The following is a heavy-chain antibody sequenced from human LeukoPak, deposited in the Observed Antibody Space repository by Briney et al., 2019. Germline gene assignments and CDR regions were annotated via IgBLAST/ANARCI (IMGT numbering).Heavy chain of an antibody. D-gene: IGHD3-10*01. Sequence: SVEVSCKASGGTFSSYAISWVRQAPGQGLEWMGRIIPIFGTANYAQKFQGRVTITTDESTSTACMELSSLRSEDTAVYYCARQTMVRGVRFDYWGQGTLVTVSS. J-gene: IGHJ4*02. CDR3: ARQTMVRGVRFDY. CDR1: GGTFSSYA. V-gene: IGHV1-69*05. CDR2: IIPIFGTA.